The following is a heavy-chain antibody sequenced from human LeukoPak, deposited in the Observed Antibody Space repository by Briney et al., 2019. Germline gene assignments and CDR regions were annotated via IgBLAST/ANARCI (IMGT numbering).Heavy chain of an antibody. CDR2: INHSGST. CDR3: ARRYYGSGSSIDY. CDR1: GGSFSGYY. Sequence: SETLSLTCAVYGGSFSGYYWSWIRQPPGKGLEWIGEINHSGSTNYNPSLMSRVTISVDTSKNQFSLKLSSVTAADTAVYYCARRYYGSGSSIDYWGQGTLVTVSS. D-gene: IGHD3-10*01. V-gene: IGHV4-34*01. J-gene: IGHJ4*02.